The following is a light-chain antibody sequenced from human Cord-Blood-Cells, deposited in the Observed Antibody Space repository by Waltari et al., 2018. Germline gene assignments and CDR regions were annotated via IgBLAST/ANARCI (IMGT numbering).Light chain of an antibody. Sequence: QSALTQPASVSGSPGQSITISCTGTSSDVGSYNLVSWYQQHPGKAPNLMIYEGSKRPSGVSNRFSGSKSGNTASLTISGLQAEDEADYYCCSYAGSSTFDWVFGGGTKLTVL. V-gene: IGLV2-23*03. CDR3: CSYAGSSTFDWV. J-gene: IGLJ3*02. CDR2: EGS. CDR1: SSDVGSYNL.